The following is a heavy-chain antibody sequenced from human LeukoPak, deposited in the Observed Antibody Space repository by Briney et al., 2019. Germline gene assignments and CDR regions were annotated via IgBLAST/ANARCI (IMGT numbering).Heavy chain of an antibody. D-gene: IGHD4-17*01. J-gene: IGHJ4*02. V-gene: IGHV4-59*01. CDR2: ISPSGNT. CDR3: ARDLRAGWTTVLSN. Sequence: SETLSLTCTVSGGSISGYYWSWIRQPPGKGLEWMGYISPSGNTKYDPSLKSRVTISLDTSKNQFSLKLTSVTAADTAVFYCARDLRAGWTTVLSNWGQGTLVTVSS. CDR1: GGSISGYY.